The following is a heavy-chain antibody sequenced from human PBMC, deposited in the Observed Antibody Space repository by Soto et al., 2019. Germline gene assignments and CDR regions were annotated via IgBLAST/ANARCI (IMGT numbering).Heavy chain of an antibody. CDR2: IYPGDSDT. D-gene: IGHD4-17*01. Sequence: GESLKISCKGSGYSFTSYWIGWVRQMPGKDLGWMGIIYPGDSDTRYSPSFQGQVTISADKSISTAYLQWSSLKASDTAMYYCARLGLRHYYYYYGMDVWGQGTTVTVSS. CDR1: GYSFTSYW. V-gene: IGHV5-51*01. CDR3: ARLGLRHYYYYYGMDV. J-gene: IGHJ6*02.